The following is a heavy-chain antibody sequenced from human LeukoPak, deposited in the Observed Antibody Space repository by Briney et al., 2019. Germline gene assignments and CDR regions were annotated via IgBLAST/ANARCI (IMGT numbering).Heavy chain of an antibody. CDR3: ASQRITIFGVVKYYFDY. V-gene: IGHV4-34*01. CDR2: INHSGST. CDR1: GGSFSGYY. D-gene: IGHD3-3*01. Sequence: SGTLSLTCAVYGGSFSGYYWSWLRQPPGKGLEWIGEINHSGSTNYNPSLKSRVTISVDTSKNQFSLKLSSVTAADTAVYYCASQRITIFGVVKYYFDYWGQGTLVTVSS. J-gene: IGHJ4*02.